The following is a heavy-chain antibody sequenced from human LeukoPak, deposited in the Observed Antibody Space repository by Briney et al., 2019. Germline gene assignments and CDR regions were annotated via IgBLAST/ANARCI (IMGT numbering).Heavy chain of an antibody. D-gene: IGHD1-1*01. CDR1: GFTFSSYS. CDR2: ISSSSSYI. V-gene: IGHV3-21*01. J-gene: IGHJ4*02. CDR3: ARGTTAAGRFDY. Sequence: PGGSLRLSCAASGFTFSSYSMNWVRQAPGKGLEWVSSISSSSSYIYYADSVKGRFTISRDNAKNSLYLQMNSLRAEDTAMYYCARGTTAAGRFDYWGQGTLVTVSS.